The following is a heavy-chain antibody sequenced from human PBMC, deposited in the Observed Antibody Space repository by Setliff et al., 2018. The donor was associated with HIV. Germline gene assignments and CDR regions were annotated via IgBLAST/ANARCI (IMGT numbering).Heavy chain of an antibody. D-gene: IGHD3-3*01. J-gene: IGHJ4*02. CDR3: ASGDNFWSGSYY. CDR1: GGSISSSNW. V-gene: IGHV4-4*02. CDR2: IFHSENT. Sequence: LSLTCAVSGGSISSSNWWSWVRQPPGKWLEWIGEIFHSENTNYNPSLKSRVTISVDKSKNQFSLKVTSVTAADTAVYYCASGDNFWSGSYYWGQGTLVTVSS.